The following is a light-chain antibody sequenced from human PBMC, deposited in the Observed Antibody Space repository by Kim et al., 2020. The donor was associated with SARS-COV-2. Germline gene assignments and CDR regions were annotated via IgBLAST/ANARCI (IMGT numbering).Light chain of an antibody. CDR1: SSDVGRYNY. J-gene: IGLJ2*01. V-gene: IGLV2-14*01. CDR3: SSYSSSDSVL. CDR2: DVT. Sequence: QSALTQPASVSGSPGQSISISCTGTSSDVGRYNYVPWFQQHAGKAPKVIIYDVTKRPSGGSNRFSGSKSGNAASLTISGLQTDDEADYYCSSYSSSDSVLFGGGTQLTVL.